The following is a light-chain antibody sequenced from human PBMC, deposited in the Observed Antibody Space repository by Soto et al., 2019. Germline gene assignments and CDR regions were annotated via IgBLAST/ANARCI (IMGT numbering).Light chain of an antibody. Sequence: DTQMTQSPSSLSASVGDRVNITCRASQSIRRDLNWYQQKPGKVPRLLIFVESSLQSGVPSRFSGSGSGTHFPLTIRSLQPEDVATSYCRQSYTSPLTVGGGTKVRI. CDR2: VES. J-gene: IGKJ4*02. CDR1: QSIRRD. CDR3: RQSYTSPLT. V-gene: IGKV1-39*01.